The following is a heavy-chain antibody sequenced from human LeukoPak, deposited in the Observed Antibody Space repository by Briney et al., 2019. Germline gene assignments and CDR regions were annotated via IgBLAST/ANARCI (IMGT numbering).Heavy chain of an antibody. D-gene: IGHD1-26*01. Sequence: AAVKVSCKASGGTFSSYAISWVRQAPGQGLEWMGGIIPIFGTANYAQKFQGRVTITADESTSTAYMELSSLRSEDTAVYYCARVPGSGSWDYWGQGTLVTVSS. CDR2: IIPIFGTA. J-gene: IGHJ4*02. CDR3: ARVPGSGSWDY. CDR1: GGTFSSYA. V-gene: IGHV1-69*13.